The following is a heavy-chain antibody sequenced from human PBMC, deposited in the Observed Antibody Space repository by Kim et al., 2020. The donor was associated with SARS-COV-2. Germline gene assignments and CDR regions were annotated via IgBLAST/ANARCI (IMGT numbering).Heavy chain of an antibody. Sequence: SETLSLTCAVYGGSFSGYYWSWIRQPPGKGLEWIGEINHSGSTNYNPSLKSRVTISVDTSKNQFSLKLSSVTAADTAVYYCARGSLGRGHFWRTPPDYWGQGTLVTVSS. CDR1: GGSFSGYY. D-gene: IGHD3-3*02. CDR3: ARGSLGRGHFWRTPPDY. J-gene: IGHJ4*02. V-gene: IGHV4-34*01. CDR2: INHSGST.